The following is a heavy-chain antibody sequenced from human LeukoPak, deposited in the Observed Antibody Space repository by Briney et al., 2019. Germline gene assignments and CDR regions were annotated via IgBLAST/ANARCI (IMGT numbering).Heavy chain of an antibody. CDR3: ARDACSGGSCHSAFDY. V-gene: IGHV1-2*02. Sequence: GDSVNVSCKASGYTFTDYYMHWVRQAPGQGLEWMGWINPNSGGTNYAQKFQGRVTMTRDTSISTAYMELSRLRSDDTAIYYCARDACSGGSCHSAFDYWGQGTPATVSS. D-gene: IGHD2-15*01. CDR1: GYTFTDYY. J-gene: IGHJ4*02. CDR2: INPNSGGT.